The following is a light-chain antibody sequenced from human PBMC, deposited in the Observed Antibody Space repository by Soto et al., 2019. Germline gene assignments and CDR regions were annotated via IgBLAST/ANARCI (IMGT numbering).Light chain of an antibody. CDR1: QTVGNNY. CDR2: DAS. Sequence: EIVLTQSPGTLSLSPGERATLSCRASQTVGNNYLAWYQQKPGQAPRLLIDDASNRATGIPDRFSGTGSGTDLTLTVSRLEPEDFAVYYCHQCATSPLTFGGGTKVEIK. CDR3: HQCATSPLT. J-gene: IGKJ4*01. V-gene: IGKV3-20*01.